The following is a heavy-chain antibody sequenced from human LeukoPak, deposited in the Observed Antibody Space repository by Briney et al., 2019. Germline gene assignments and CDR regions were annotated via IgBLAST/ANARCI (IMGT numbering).Heavy chain of an antibody. J-gene: IGHJ4*02. CDR3: AKDGLYFDWLLPLDY. D-gene: IGHD3-9*01. Sequence: AGGSLRLSCAASGFTFSSYGMHWVRQAPGKGLEWVAFIRYDGSNKYYADSVKGRFTISRDNSKNTLYLQMNSLRAEDTAVYYCAKDGLYFDWLLPLDYWGQGTLVTVSS. V-gene: IGHV3-30*02. CDR2: IRYDGSNK. CDR1: GFTFSSYG.